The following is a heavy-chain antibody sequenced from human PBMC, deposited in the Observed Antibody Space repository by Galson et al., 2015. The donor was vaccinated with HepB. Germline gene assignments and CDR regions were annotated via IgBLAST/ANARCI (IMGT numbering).Heavy chain of an antibody. D-gene: IGHD2-15*01. J-gene: IGHJ6*02. V-gene: IGHV1-8*01. Sequence: SVKVSCKASGYTFTSYDINWVRQATGQGLEWMGWMNPNSGNTGYAQKFQGRVTMTRNTSISTAYMELSSLRSEDTAVYYCARGYCSGGSCYPFGYYGMDVWGQGTTVTVSS. CDR3: ARGYCSGGSCYPFGYYGMDV. CDR1: GYTFTSYD. CDR2: MNPNSGNT.